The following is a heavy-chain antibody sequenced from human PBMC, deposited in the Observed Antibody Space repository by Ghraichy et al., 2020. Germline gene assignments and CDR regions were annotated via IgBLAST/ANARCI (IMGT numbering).Heavy chain of an antibody. CDR1: TDSIINYS. CDR2: VSSGGTT. J-gene: IGHJ4*02. V-gene: IGHV4-4*07. D-gene: IGHD2-15*01. CDR3: TRGTLLLPHKF. Sequence: SETLSLTCTVSTDSIINYSYCWIRQSPEKGLEWIGCVSSGGTTNHNPSFKSRISISLAASKTQFSLRLTSVTTADTAIYFCTRGTLLLPHKFWGQGTLVTVSS.